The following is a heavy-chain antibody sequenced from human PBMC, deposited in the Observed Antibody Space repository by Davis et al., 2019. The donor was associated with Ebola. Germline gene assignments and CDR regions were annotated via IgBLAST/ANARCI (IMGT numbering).Heavy chain of an antibody. CDR3: ARDQGDSSGWYEPFDY. D-gene: IGHD6-19*01. Sequence: ASVKVSCKASGYTFTSYYMHWVRQAPGQGLEWMGIINPSGGSTSYAQKFQGRVTMTRDTSTSTVYMELSSLRSDDTAVYYCARDQGDSSGWYEPFDYWGQGTLVTVSS. V-gene: IGHV1-46*01. CDR1: GYTFTSYY. J-gene: IGHJ4*02. CDR2: INPSGGST.